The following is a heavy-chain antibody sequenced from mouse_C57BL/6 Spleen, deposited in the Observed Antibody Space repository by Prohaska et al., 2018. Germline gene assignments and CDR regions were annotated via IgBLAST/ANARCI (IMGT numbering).Heavy chain of an antibody. CDR1: GYTFTSYW. J-gene: IGHJ1*03. CDR2: IDPSDSYT. CDR3: AHLRYGYYSYWYFDV. V-gene: IGHV1-50*01. Sequence: QVQLQQPGAALVKPGASVKLSCKASGYTFTSYWMQWVKQRPGQGLEWIGEIDPSDSYTNYNQKFKGKATLTVDTSSSTAYMQLSSLTAEDAAVYYCAHLRYGYYSYWYFDVWGTGTTVTVSS. D-gene: IGHD2-3*01.